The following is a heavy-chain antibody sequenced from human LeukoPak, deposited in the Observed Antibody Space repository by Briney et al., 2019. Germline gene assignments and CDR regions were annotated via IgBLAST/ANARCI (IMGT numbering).Heavy chain of an antibody. CDR1: GYTFTSYG. V-gene: IGHV1-18*01. Sequence: ASVKVSCKTSGYTFTSYGISWVRQAPGQGLEWMGWISAYNGSTNYAQKLQGRVTMTTDTSTSTAYMELRSLRSDDTAVYYCARIYTMVRGVIIPCDYWGQGTLVTVSS. J-gene: IGHJ4*02. CDR2: ISAYNGST. CDR3: ARIYTMVRGVIIPCDY. D-gene: IGHD3-10*01.